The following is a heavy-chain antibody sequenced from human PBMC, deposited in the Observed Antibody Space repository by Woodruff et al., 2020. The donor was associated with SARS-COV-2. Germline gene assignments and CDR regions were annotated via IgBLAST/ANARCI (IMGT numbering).Heavy chain of an antibody. V-gene: IGHV3-21*01. Sequence: SVKGRFTISRDNAKNSMYLQMNSLRAEDTAEYYCARDLSAGGYYDSSGYLYYFDYWGQGTLVTVSS. J-gene: IGHJ4*02. D-gene: IGHD3-22*01. CDR3: ARDLSAGGYYDSSGYLYYFDY.